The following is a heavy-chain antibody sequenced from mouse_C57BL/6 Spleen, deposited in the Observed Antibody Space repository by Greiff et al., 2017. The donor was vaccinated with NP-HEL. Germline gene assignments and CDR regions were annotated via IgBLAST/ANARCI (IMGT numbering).Heavy chain of an antibody. D-gene: IGHD1-1*01. Sequence: EVQGVESGGGLVKPGGSLKLSCAASGFTFSDYGMHWVRQAPEKGLEWVAYISSGSSTIYYADTVKGRFTISRDNAKNTLFLQMTSLRSEDTAMYYCARAELLRGEGFAYWGQGTLVTVSA. CDR3: ARAELLRGEGFAY. CDR2: ISSGSSTI. V-gene: IGHV5-17*01. CDR1: GFTFSDYG. J-gene: IGHJ3*01.